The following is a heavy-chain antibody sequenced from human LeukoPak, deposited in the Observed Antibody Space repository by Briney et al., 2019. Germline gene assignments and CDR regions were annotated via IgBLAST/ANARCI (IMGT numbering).Heavy chain of an antibody. CDR1: GGSISSSSYY. CDR2: IYYSGST. Sequence: SETLSLTCTVSGGSISSSSYYWGWIRQPPGKGLEWIGSIYYSGSTYYSPSLKSRVTISVDTSKNQFSLKLSSVTAADTAVYYCASGGSGSYYYNWFDPWGQGTLVTVSS. D-gene: IGHD3-10*01. V-gene: IGHV4-39*01. J-gene: IGHJ5*02. CDR3: ASGGSGSYYYNWFDP.